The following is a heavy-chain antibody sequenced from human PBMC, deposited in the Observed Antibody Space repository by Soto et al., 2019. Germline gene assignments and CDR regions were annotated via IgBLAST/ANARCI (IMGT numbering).Heavy chain of an antibody. CDR1: GYTFTSYA. V-gene: IGHV1-3*01. CDR2: INAGNGNT. CDR3: ARGEYQLLYRHYYYGMDV. Sequence: WASVKVSCKASGYTFTSYAMHWVRQAPGQRLEWMGWINAGNGNTKYSQKFQGRVTITRDTSASTAYMELSSLRSEDTAVYYCARGEYQLLYRHYYYGMDVWGQGTTVTVSS. D-gene: IGHD2-2*02. J-gene: IGHJ6*02.